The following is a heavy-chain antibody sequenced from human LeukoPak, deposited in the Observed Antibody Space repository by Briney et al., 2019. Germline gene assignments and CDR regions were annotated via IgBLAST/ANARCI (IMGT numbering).Heavy chain of an antibody. Sequence: GASVKVSCKASGGTFSSYAISWVRQAPGQGLEWMGGIIPIFGTANYAQKFQGRVTITADESTSTAYMELSSLRSEDTAVYYCARVPIIEQQLGNWFDPWGQGTLVTVSS. D-gene: IGHD6-13*01. CDR3: ARVPIIEQQLGNWFDP. J-gene: IGHJ5*02. CDR1: GGTFSSYA. CDR2: IIPIFGTA. V-gene: IGHV1-69*13.